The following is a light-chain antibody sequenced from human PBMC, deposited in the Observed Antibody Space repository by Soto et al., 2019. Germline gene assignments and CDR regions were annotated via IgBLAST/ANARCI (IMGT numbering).Light chain of an antibody. V-gene: IGKV1-39*01. CDR1: QNVHTY. CDR2: DXS. Sequence: DIQMTQSPSSLSSSVGDRFPXTCRLSQNVHTYLNWYQEKPGTAPKXXXCDXSSLQSGVPSRLSGSTSGTDFTLTISSLQPEDFATYYCQQSNRTTWTFGQGTKVDI. J-gene: IGKJ1*01. CDR3: QQSNRTTWT.